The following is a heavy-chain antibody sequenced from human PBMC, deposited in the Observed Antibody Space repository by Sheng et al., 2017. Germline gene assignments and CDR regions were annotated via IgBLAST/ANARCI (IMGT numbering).Heavy chain of an antibody. J-gene: IGHJ4*02. CDR3: AREAGQELPLDY. Sequence: EVQLVESGGGLVKPGESLRLSCAASGFTLSSSSMNWVRQAPGKGLEWVSSIHWGGTSMFYADSVKGRFTISRDSAKNSLYLQMNSLRAEDTAVYYCAREAGQELPLDYWGQGTLVTVSS. CDR2: IHWGGTSM. CDR1: GFTLSSSS. V-gene: IGHV3-21*06. D-gene: IGHD3-10*01.